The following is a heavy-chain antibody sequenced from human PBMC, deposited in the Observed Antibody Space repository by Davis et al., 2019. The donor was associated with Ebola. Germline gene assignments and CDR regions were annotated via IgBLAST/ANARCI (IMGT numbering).Heavy chain of an antibody. V-gene: IGHV3-30-3*01. D-gene: IGHD2-15*01. CDR1: EFTFSTYA. CDR2: ISYDGNNN. J-gene: IGHJ4*02. CDR3: ARVGGSCYGY. Sequence: PGGSLRLSCAASEFTFSTYAMHWVRQAPGKGLEWVAFISYDGNNNNYAGSVKGRFTISRDNSKNSLSLEMNSLRAEDTAVYYCARVGGSCYGYWGQGALVSVSS.